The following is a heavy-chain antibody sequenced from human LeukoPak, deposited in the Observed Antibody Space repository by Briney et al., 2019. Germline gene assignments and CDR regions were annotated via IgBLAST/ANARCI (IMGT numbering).Heavy chain of an antibody. CDR1: GFTFSSYS. CDR2: ISSASNTI. CDR3: ARDGWFGDYNWFDP. J-gene: IGHJ5*02. Sequence: GGSLRLSCAASGFTFSSYSMNWVRQAPGKGQEWVSYISSASNTIYYADSVKGRFTISRDNAKNSLYLQMNSLRAEDTAMYYCARDGWFGDYNWFDPWGQGTLVTVSS. V-gene: IGHV3-48*01. D-gene: IGHD3-10*01.